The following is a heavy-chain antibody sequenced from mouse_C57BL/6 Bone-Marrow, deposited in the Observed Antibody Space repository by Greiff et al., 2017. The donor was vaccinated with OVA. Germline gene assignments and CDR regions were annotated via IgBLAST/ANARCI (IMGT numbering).Heavy chain of an antibody. Sequence: VQLQQSGPELVKPGASVKIPCKASGYTFTDYNMDWVKQSHGKSLEWIGDINPNNGGTIYNQKFKGKATLTVDKSSSTAYMELRSLTSEDTAVYYCARGPYYYGSSYPLAMDYWGQGTSVTVSS. CDR2: INPNNGGT. V-gene: IGHV1-18*01. CDR1: GYTFTDYN. J-gene: IGHJ4*01. CDR3: ARGPYYYGSSYPLAMDY. D-gene: IGHD1-1*01.